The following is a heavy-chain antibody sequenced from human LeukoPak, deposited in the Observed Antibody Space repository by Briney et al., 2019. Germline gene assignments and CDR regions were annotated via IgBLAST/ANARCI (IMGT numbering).Heavy chain of an antibody. CDR1: GYTFSSYS. Sequence: PGGSLRLSCAASGYTFSSYSMNWVRQAPGKGLEWVSSISSSSSYIYYADSVKGRFTISRDNAKNSLYLQMNSLRAEDTAVYYCARDYYDSSGYCDYWGQGTLVTVSS. D-gene: IGHD3-22*01. J-gene: IGHJ4*02. V-gene: IGHV3-21*01. CDR2: ISSSSSYI. CDR3: ARDYYDSSGYCDY.